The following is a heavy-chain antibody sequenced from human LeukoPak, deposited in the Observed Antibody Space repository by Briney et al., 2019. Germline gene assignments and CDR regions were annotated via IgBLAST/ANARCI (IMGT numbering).Heavy chain of an antibody. J-gene: IGHJ2*01. CDR2: IKQDGSEK. D-gene: IGHD5-12*01. V-gene: IGHV3-7*05. CDR3: ARDSSGYDSGWYFDL. CDR1: GFTFSTYW. Sequence: GGSLRLSCAASGFTFSTYWMSWVRQAPGKGLEWVANIKQDGSEKYYVDSVKGRFTISRDNAKNSLYLQMNSLRAEDTAVYYCARDSSGYDSGWYFDLWGRGTLVTVSS.